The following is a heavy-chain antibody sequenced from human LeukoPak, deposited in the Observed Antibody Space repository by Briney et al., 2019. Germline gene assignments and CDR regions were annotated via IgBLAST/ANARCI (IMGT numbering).Heavy chain of an antibody. CDR1: GFTFSDYF. CDR3: VRGYNGFDS. V-gene: IGHV3-72*01. Sequence: GGSLRLSCAASGFTFSDYFMAWVRQAPGRGLEWVARSRNRANGYTTEYPASVEDRFTISRDVSRNLLYLQMNSLKAKDTAVYYCVRGYNGFDSWGQGTLVTVSS. D-gene: IGHD2-8*01. J-gene: IGHJ4*02. CDR2: SRNRANGYTT.